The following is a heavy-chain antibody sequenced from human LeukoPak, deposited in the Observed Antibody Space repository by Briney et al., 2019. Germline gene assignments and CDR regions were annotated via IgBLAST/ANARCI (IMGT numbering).Heavy chain of an antibody. Sequence: GGSLRLSCAVSGFMFSSFSMSWVRHVPGKGMEWVSTISAGGSTYYADSVKGRFTISRDNSKNTLFLQMNSLRAEDTAIYYCAKRPAAVRGVIPYLDYWGQGTLVTVSS. CDR1: GFMFSSFS. J-gene: IGHJ4*02. V-gene: IGHV3-23*01. D-gene: IGHD3-10*02. CDR3: AKRPAAVRGVIPYLDY. CDR2: ISAGGST.